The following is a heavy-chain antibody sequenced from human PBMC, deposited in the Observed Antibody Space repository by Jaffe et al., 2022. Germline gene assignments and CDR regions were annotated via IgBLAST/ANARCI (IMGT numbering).Heavy chain of an antibody. CDR1: GYSISSGYY. Sequence: QVQLQESGPGLVKPSETLSLTCAVSGYSISSGYYWGWIRQPPGKGLEWIGSIYHSGSTYYNPSLKSRVTISVDTSKNQFSLKLSSVTAADTAVYYCARHYDSSGYYDYYYYYMDVWGKGTTVTVSS. CDR2: IYHSGST. J-gene: IGHJ6*03. D-gene: IGHD3-22*01. CDR3: ARHYDSSGYYDYYYYYMDV. V-gene: IGHV4-38-2*01.